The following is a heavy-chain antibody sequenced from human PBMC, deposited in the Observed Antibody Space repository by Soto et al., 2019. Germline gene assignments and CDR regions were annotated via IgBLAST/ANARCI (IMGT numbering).Heavy chain of an antibody. CDR2: INSDGSST. Sequence: PEVSLGLSCAASGFTFSIYWMHWVRQAPGKGLVWVSRINSDGSSTSYADSVKGRFTISRDNAKNTLYLQMNSLRAEDTAVYYCSMGVTAAPADGWGQGTTVTVS. V-gene: IGHV3-74*01. J-gene: IGHJ6*02. CDR3: SMGVTAAPADG. CDR1: GFTFSIYW. D-gene: IGHD2-2*01.